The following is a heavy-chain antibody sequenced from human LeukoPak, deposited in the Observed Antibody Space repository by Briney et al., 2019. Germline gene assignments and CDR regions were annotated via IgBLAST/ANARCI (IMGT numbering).Heavy chain of an antibody. J-gene: IGHJ4*02. V-gene: IGHV4-34*01. CDR2: INHSGST. Sequence: PSETLSLTCAVYGGSFSGYYWSWIRQPPGKGLEWIGEINHSGSTNYNPSLKSRVTISVDTSKNQFSLKLSSVTAADTAVYYCARRTYSSSWSFDYWGQGTLVTVSS. CDR3: ARRTYSSSWSFDY. CDR1: GGSFSGYY. D-gene: IGHD6-13*01.